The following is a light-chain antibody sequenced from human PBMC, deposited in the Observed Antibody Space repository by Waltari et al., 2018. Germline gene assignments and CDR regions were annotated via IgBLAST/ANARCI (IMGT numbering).Light chain of an antibody. CDR3: LLSYTGAWV. J-gene: IGLJ3*02. V-gene: IGLV7-46*01. CDR1: TGSVTHVHT. Sequence: QAVVTQEPSLPVPPGGTVTLTCGSSTGSVTHVHTPSWFQQKPGQAPRTLIYDTNYRHSWTPARFSGSLLGGKAALTLSGARPDDEADYYCLLSYTGAWVFGGGTKLTVL. CDR2: DTN.